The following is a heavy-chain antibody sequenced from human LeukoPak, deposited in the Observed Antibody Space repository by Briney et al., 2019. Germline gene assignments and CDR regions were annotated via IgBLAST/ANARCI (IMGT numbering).Heavy chain of an antibody. J-gene: IGHJ6*02. CDR2: ISGTTSGT. CDR1: GFTLRSYA. CDR3: AKVRTYFYHGLDV. Sequence: GGSLRLSCAASGFTLRSYAMSWVRQAPGKGLEWVSGISGTTSGTYYADSVKGRFTISRDNSKNTLFLQVNSLRAEDTAVYYCAKVRTYFYHGLDVWGQGTTVTVSS. V-gene: IGHV3-23*01. D-gene: IGHD1-14*01.